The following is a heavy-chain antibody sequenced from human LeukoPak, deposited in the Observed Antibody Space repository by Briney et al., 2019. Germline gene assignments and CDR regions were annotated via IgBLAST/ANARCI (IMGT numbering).Heavy chain of an antibody. CDR1: GGSISSGDYY. J-gene: IGHJ3*02. CDR2: IYYSGST. D-gene: IGHD3-10*01. CDR3: ARHLGGGLVAFDI. Sequence: ALSLTCTVSGGSISSGDYYWSWIRQPPGKGLEWIGYIYYSGSTYYNPSLKSRVTISVDTSKNQFSLKLSSVTSADTAVYYCARHLGGGLVAFDIRGQGTMVTVSS. V-gene: IGHV4-30-4*08.